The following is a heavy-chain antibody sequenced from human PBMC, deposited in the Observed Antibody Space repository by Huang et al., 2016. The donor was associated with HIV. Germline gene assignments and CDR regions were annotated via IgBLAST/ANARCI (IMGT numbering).Heavy chain of an antibody. CDR1: GFTFSNYR. Sequence: EVQLVESGGGLVQPGGSLRLSCAAYGFTFSNYRMNWFRQAPGKGLEWVSYISGGSNIIYYADYVKGRFTISRNNAKNSLFLQMNSLRDDDTAVYYCAKFTALYSYDNLHWGLGTLVTVSS. CDR3: AKFTALYSYDNLH. CDR2: ISGGSNII. V-gene: IGHV3-48*02. D-gene: IGHD3-10*01. J-gene: IGHJ4*02.